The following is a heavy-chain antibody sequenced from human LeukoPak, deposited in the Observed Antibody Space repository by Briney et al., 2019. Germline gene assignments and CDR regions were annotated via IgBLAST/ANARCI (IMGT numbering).Heavy chain of an antibody. CDR1: GYTFTSYG. CDR2: ISAYNGNT. D-gene: IGHD6-19*01. CDR3: ARDRGSGSSRYIVY. Sequence: GASVKVSCKASGYTFTSYGIGWVRQAPGQGLEWMGWISAYNGNTNYAQKLQGRVTMTTDTSTSTAYMELRSLRSDDTAVYYCARDRGSGSSRYIVYWGQGTLVTVSS. V-gene: IGHV1-18*01. J-gene: IGHJ4*02.